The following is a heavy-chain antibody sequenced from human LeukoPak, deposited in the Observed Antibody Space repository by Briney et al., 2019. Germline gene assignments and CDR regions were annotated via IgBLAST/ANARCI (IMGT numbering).Heavy chain of an antibody. J-gene: IGHJ4*02. CDR3: ARGEGYSGNWYPYFDY. D-gene: IGHD1-26*01. Sequence: SETLSLTCTVSGGSMSSYYWSWIRQPPGKGLEWIGYMYYSGSINYNPSLKSRATISVDTSKSQFSLRLSSVTAADTAVYYCARGEGYSGNWYPYFDYWGQGALVTVSS. V-gene: IGHV4-59*08. CDR1: GGSMSSYY. CDR2: MYYSGSI.